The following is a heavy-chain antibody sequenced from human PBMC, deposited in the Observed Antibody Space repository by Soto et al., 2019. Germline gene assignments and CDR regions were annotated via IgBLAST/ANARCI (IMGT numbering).Heavy chain of an antibody. D-gene: IGHD2-21*02. CDR2: MYNTGST. CDR3: ARDLWGYCGADCYPLDV. CDR1: GGSISPYY. V-gene: IGHV4-59*01. J-gene: IGHJ6*02. Sequence: PSETLSLTCTVSGGSISPYYWSWIRQPPGKGLEWIGYMYNTGSTIYNPSLKSRVTISVDTSKNQFSLKLNSATAADTAVYYCARDLWGYCGADCYPLDVWGQGTTVTVSS.